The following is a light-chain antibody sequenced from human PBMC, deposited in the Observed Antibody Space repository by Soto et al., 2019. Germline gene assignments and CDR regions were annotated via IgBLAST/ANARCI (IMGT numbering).Light chain of an antibody. CDR2: DVS. CDR3: CSYTTSNTRNID. Sequence: QSVLTQPASVSGSPGQSITISCTGTSSDVGGYNYVSWYQQHPGKAPKFLIYDVSNRPSGASNRFSGSKSGNTASLTTSGLQAEAEADYYCCSYTTSNTRNIDFGSGRKVT. CDR1: SSDVGGYNY. V-gene: IGLV2-14*01. J-gene: IGLJ1*01.